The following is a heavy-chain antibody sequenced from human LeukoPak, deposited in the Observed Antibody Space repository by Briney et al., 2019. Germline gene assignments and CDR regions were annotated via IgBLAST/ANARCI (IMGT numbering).Heavy chain of an antibody. V-gene: IGHV1-69*06. J-gene: IGHJ3*02. Sequence: SVKVSCKASGYTFTGYYMHWVRQAPGQGLEWMGGIIPIFGTANYAQKFQGRVTITADKSTSTAYMELSSLRSEDTAVYYCAFIVGATGAFDIWGQGTMVTVSS. CDR3: AFIVGATGAFDI. CDR2: IIPIFGTA. D-gene: IGHD1-26*01. CDR1: GYTFTGYY.